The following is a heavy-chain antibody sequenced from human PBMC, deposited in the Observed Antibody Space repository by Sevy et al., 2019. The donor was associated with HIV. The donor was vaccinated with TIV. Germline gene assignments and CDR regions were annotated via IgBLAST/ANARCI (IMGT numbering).Heavy chain of an antibody. CDR2: ISGSSSYI. V-gene: IGHV3-21*01. CDR1: GLTFSSYT. Sequence: GGCLRLSCAPSGLTFSSYTMSWVRQAPGRGLEWVSSISGSSSYIYYADPVKDRFTISRDNAKNSVYLQMNSLRAEDTAVYYWTTEWVVTKNWGHGTLVTVSS. D-gene: IGHD6-19*01. J-gene: IGHJ4*01. CDR3: TTEWVVTKN.